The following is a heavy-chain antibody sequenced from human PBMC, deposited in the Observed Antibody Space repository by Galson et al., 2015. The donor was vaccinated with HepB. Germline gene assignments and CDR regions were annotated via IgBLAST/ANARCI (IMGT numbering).Heavy chain of an antibody. CDR2: INPSGGST. CDR3: ARDPGFKGWCITGTTCSSYFDY. D-gene: IGHD1-7*01. Sequence: SVKVSCKASGYTFTSYYMHWVRQAPGQGLEWMGIINPSGGSTSYAQKFQGRVTMTRDTSTSTVYMELSSLRSEDTAVYYCARDPGFKGWCITGTTCSSYFDYWGQGTLVTVSS. V-gene: IGHV1-46*03. J-gene: IGHJ4*02. CDR1: GYTFTSYY.